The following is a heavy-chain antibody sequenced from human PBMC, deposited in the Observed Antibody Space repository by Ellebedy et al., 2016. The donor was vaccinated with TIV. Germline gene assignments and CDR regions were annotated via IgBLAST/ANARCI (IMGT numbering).Heavy chain of an antibody. CDR2: IDPTDSYG. D-gene: IGHD4/OR15-4a*01. V-gene: IGHV5-10-1*01. CDR3: ARLLPTPAYGDYSYYHMDV. Sequence: GESLKISCEGFGYRFTSYRISWERQLPGKGLEWMWRIDPTDSYGKHNPSFQGHVPISADKSINTAYLQWNSLKASDTGMYYCARLLPTPAYGDYSYYHMDVWGQGTTVTVSS. J-gene: IGHJ6*02. CDR1: GYRFTSYR.